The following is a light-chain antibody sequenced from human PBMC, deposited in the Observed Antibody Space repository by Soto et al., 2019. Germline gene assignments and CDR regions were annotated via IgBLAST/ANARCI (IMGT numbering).Light chain of an antibody. J-gene: IGLJ1*01. CDR3: CSYAGSSSFV. Sequence: QSVLTQPTSVSGSPGQSITVSCTGASSDVGSYNLVSWYQQHPGKAPKLMIYAVSKRPSGVSNRFSVSKSGNTASLTISGLQAEDEADYYCCSYAGSSSFVFGTGTKVTVL. CDR2: AVS. CDR1: SSDVGSYNL. V-gene: IGLV2-23*02.